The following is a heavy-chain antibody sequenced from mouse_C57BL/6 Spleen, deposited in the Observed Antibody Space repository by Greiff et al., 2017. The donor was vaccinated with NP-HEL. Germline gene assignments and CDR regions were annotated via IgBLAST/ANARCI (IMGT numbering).Heavy chain of an antibody. D-gene: IGHD3-2*02. CDR2: ISSGGSYT. CDR3: ARLQDSSGRFAY. Sequence: EVQGVESGGDLVKPGGSLKLSCAASGFTFSSYGMSWVRQTPDKRLEWVATISSGGSYTYYPDSVKGRFTISRDNAKNTLYLQMSSLKSEDTAMYYCARLQDSSGRFAYWGQGTLVTVSA. J-gene: IGHJ3*01. CDR1: GFTFSSYG. V-gene: IGHV5-6*01.